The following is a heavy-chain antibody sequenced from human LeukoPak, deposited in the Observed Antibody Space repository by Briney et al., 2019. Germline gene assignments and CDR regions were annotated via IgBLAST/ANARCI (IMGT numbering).Heavy chain of an antibody. D-gene: IGHD6-13*01. CDR3: AREGGYSSRLAY. Sequence: GGSLRLSCAASGFTFSSYAMHWGRQAPGKGLEWVAVISYDGSNKYYADSVKGRVTISRDNSKNTLYLQMNSLRAEDTAVYYCAREGGYSSRLAYWGQGTLVTVSS. CDR2: ISYDGSNK. V-gene: IGHV3-30-3*01. CDR1: GFTFSSYA. J-gene: IGHJ4*02.